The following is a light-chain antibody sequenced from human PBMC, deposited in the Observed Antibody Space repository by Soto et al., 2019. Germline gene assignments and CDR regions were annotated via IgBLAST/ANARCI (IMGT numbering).Light chain of an antibody. CDR3: QQYGSSPRT. CDR2: GAS. V-gene: IGKV3-20*01. CDR1: QSVSSSY. Sequence: EIVLTQSPGTLSLSPGERATLSCRASQSVSSSYLAWYQQKPGQAPMLLIYGASSRATGIPGRFSGSGSGTDFTLTISRPEPEDFAVYYCQQYGSSPRTFGQGTKLEIK. J-gene: IGKJ2*01.